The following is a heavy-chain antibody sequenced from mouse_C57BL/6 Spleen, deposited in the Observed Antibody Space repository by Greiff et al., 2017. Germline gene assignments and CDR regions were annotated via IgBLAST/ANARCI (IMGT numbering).Heavy chain of an antibody. CDR1: GYSFTGYY. CDR3: ANYDGYYAMDY. D-gene: IGHD2-4*01. V-gene: IGHV1-42*01. CDR2: INPSTGGT. Sequence: DVQLQESGPELVKPGASVKISCKASGYSFTGYYMNWVKQSPEKSLEWIGEINPSTGGTTYNQKFKAKATLTVDKSSSTAYMQRQSLTSEDSAVYYCANYDGYYAMDYWGQGTSVTVSS. J-gene: IGHJ4*01.